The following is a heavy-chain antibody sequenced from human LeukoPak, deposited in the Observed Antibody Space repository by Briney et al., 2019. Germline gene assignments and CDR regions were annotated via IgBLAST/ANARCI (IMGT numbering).Heavy chain of an antibody. Sequence: GGSLRLSCAASGVAFSHAWMSWVRQAPGKGLEWVAQIKTTSDGGPTDYAAPVKGRFTISRDDSENMLYLQMNSLKTEDTAVYYCTTNDAFDIWGQGTMVIVPS. CDR2: IKTTSDGGPT. CDR1: GVAFSHAW. J-gene: IGHJ3*02. V-gene: IGHV3-15*01. CDR3: TTNDAFDI.